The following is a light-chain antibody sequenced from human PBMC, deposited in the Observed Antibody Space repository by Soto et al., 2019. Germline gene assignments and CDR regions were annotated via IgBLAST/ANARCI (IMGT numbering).Light chain of an antibody. CDR1: QSVRNSF. Sequence: EIVLTQSPGTLSLSPGDRATLSCRASQSVRNSFLAWYQQKPGQAPRLLIYGVSSRATGIPERFSGSRSGTDFTLTISRLEPEDFAVYYCQQYRSSPLTFGGGTKVEIK. CDR2: GVS. J-gene: IGKJ4*02. V-gene: IGKV3-20*01. CDR3: QQYRSSPLT.